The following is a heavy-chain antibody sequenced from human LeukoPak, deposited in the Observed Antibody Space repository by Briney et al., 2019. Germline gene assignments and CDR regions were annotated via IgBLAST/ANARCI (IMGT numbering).Heavy chain of an antibody. V-gene: IGHV3-23*01. J-gene: IGHJ4*02. CDR3: AQRYCSGGSCYAIDY. D-gene: IGHD2-15*01. CDR2: ISGSGGST. Sequence: GGSLRLSCAASGFTFSSYAMSWVRQAPGKGLEWVSAISGSGGSTYYADSVKGRFTISRDNSKNTLYLQMNSLRAEDTAVYYCAQRYCSGGSCYAIDYWGQGTLVTVSS. CDR1: GFTFSSYA.